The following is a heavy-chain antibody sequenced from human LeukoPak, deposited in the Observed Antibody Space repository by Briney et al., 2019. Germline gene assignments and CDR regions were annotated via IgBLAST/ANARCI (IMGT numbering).Heavy chain of an antibody. CDR3: ARGEMATLAFDY. J-gene: IGHJ4*02. CDR2: INHSGST. V-gene: IGHV4-34*01. CDR1: GGSFSGYY. Sequence: PSETLSLTCAVYGGSFSGYYWSWIRQPPGKGLEWIGEINHSGSTNYNPSLKSRVTISVDTSKNQFSLKLSSVTAADTAVYYCARGEMATLAFDYWGQGTLVTVSS. D-gene: IGHD5-24*01.